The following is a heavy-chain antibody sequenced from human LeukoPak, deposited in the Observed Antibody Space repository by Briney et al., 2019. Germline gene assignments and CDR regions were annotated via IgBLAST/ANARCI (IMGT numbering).Heavy chain of an antibody. CDR3: ARQGGRGRHFDP. CDR2: IYYSGST. J-gene: IGHJ5*02. Sequence: PSETLSLTCTVSGGSISSYYWSWIRQPPGKGLEWIGYIYYSGSTNYNPSLQSRVTISVDPSKNQFSLHLSSVTAADTAVYYCARQGGRGRHFDPWGPGTLVTASA. V-gene: IGHV4-59*08. D-gene: IGHD1-26*01. CDR1: GGSISSYY.